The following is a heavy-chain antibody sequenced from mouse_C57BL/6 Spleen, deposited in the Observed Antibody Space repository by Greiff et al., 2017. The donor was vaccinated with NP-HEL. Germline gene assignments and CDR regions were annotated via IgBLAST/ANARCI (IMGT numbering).Heavy chain of an antibody. V-gene: IGHV1-62-2*01. J-gene: IGHJ3*01. D-gene: IGHD1-1*01. CDR2: FYPGSGSI. Sequence: QVQLQQSGAELVKPGASVKLSCKASGYTFTEYTIHWVKQRSGQGLEWIGWFYPGSGSIKYNEKFKDKATLTADKSSSTVYMELSRLTSEDSAVYFCARHEEIYYYGSSPPWFAYWGQGTLVTVSA. CDR3: ARHEEIYYYGSSPPWFAY. CDR1: GYTFTEYT.